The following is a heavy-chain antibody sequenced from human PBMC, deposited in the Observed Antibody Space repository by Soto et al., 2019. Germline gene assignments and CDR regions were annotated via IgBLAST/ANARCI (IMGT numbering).Heavy chain of an antibody. CDR3: AFGVAYLYYYYYYMDV. CDR1: GFTFSSYA. J-gene: IGHJ6*03. Sequence: GGSLRLSCAASGFTFSSYAMSWVRQAPGKGLEWVSAISGSGGSTYYADSVKGRFTISRDNSKNTLYLQMNSLRAEDTAVYYCAFGVAYLYYYYYYMDVWGKGTTVTVSS. D-gene: IGHD3-3*01. V-gene: IGHV3-23*01. CDR2: ISGSGGST.